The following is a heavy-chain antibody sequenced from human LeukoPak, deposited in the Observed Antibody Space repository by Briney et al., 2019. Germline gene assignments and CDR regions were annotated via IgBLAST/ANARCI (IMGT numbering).Heavy chain of an antibody. CDR1: GYTFTTDY. J-gene: IGHJ4*02. V-gene: IGHV1-46*01. Sequence: ASVKVSCKASGYTFTTDYMHWVRQAPGQGLEWMGIINPSGGSTIYAQKFQGRVTLTRDTSTSTVYMELSSLRSDDTAVYYCARAAADTSAYYYSWGQGTLVTISS. D-gene: IGHD3-22*01. CDR3: ARAAADTSAYYYS. CDR2: INPSGGST.